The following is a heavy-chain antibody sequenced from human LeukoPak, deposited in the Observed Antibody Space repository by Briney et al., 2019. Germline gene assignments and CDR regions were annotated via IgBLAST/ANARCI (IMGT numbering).Heavy chain of an antibody. V-gene: IGHV3-23*01. CDR2: ISGSGGST. CDR3: AKKGGGYPTDY. J-gene: IGHJ4*02. Sequence: PGGSLRLSCTTSGFSFGDYAVSWFRQAPGKGLEWVSAISGSGGSTYYADSVKGRFTISRDNSKNTLYLQMNSLRAEDTAVYYCAKKGGGYPTDYWDQGTLVTVSS. D-gene: IGHD2-15*01. CDR1: GFSFGDYA.